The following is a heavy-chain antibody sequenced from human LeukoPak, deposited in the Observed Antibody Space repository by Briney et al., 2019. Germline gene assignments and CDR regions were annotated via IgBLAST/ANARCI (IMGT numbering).Heavy chain of an antibody. Sequence: ASVKVSCKASGYTFTGYYMHWVRQAPGQGLEWMGRIIPIFGIANYAQKFQGRVTITADKSTSTAYMELSSLRSEDTAVYYCARDSADGYNEDWGQGTLVTVSS. V-gene: IGHV1-69*04. D-gene: IGHD5-24*01. CDR3: ARDSADGYNED. CDR1: GYTFTGYY. CDR2: IIPIFGIA. J-gene: IGHJ4*02.